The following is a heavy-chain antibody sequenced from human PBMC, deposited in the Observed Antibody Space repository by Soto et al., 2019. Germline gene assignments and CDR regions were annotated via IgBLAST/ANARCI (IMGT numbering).Heavy chain of an antibody. D-gene: IGHD3-22*01. J-gene: IGHJ4*02. Sequence: PGESLKISCKGSGYSFAGYWITWVRQKPGKGLELMVLIDPSDSQTYYSPSFRGHVTIAVTKSITTVFLQWSSLRASDTAMYYCARQIYDSDTGPNCQYYFDXWGQGTPVTVSX. CDR3: ARQIYDSDTGPNCQYYFDX. V-gene: IGHV5-10-1*01. CDR1: GYSFAGYW. CDR2: IDPSDSQT.